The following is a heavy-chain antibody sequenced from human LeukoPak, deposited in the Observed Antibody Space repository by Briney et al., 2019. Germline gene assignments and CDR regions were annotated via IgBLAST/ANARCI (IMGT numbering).Heavy chain of an antibody. D-gene: IGHD3-3*01. CDR2: ISSNGGST. J-gene: IGHJ4*02. CDR3: VRDFRFLEDY. Sequence: GGSLRLSCAASGFTFSSYAMHWVRQAPGKGLEYVSAISSNGGSTYYANSVKGRFTISRDNSKNSVYLQMNSLRADDTARYYCVRDFRFLEDYWGQGTLVTVSS. V-gene: IGHV3-64*01. CDR1: GFTFSSYA.